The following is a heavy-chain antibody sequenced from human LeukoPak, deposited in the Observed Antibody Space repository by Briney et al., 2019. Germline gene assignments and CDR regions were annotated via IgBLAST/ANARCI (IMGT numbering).Heavy chain of an antibody. CDR1: GGTFSSYA. CDR3: ARDGYSSSWYSGFHYYYMDV. V-gene: IGHV1-69*05. D-gene: IGHD6-13*01. J-gene: IGHJ6*03. Sequence: ASVKVSCKASGGTFSSYAISWVRQAPGQGLEWMVGIIPIFGTANYAQKFHGRVTITTDESTSTAYMELSSLRSEDTAVYDCARDGYSSSWYSGFHYYYMDVWGKGTTVTVSS. CDR2: IIPIFGTA.